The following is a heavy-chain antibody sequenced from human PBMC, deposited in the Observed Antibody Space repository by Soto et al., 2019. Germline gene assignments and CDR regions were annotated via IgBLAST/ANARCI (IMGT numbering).Heavy chain of an antibody. D-gene: IGHD2-2*01. V-gene: IGHV1-18*01. J-gene: IGHJ6*02. CDR1: GYTFASYG. CDR2: ISPYDGYT. CDR3: AREGTCSSTSCPTYFSFGMDV. Sequence: SVKVSCKASGYTFASYGINWVRQAPGQGLEWLGWISPYDGYTHYAQKLQGRVTMTTDTFTRTAYMEVRSLRSDDTAVYYCAREGTCSSTSCPTYFSFGMDVWGQGTTVTVS.